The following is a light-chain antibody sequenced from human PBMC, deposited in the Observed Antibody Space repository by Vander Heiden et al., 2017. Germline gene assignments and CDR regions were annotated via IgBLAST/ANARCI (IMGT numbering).Light chain of an antibody. CDR3: QQSDSTPFT. V-gene: IGKV1-39*01. J-gene: IGKJ2*01. Sequence: DIYLTHSPASLSAPVGDRVTLTCRASQSVSSYLAWYQQKPGKAPRLLIYAASSLQSGVPSRFSGSGSGTDFTLTISSLQPEDFATYYCQQSDSTPFTFGQGTKVEIK. CDR1: QSVSSY. CDR2: AAS.